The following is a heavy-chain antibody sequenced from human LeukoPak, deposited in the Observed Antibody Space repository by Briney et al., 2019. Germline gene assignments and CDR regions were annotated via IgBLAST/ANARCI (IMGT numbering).Heavy chain of an antibody. CDR3: AKGQLELNP. CDR2: IRYDGSNK. J-gene: IGHJ5*02. CDR1: GFSFNNYG. V-gene: IGHV3-30*02. Sequence: GGSLRLSCGASGFSFNNYGMHWVRQAPGKGLEWVALIRYDGSNKHYADSVKGRFTISRDNSKNTLYLQMNSLRAEDTAVYYCAKGQLELNPWGQGTLVTVSS. D-gene: IGHD1-1*01.